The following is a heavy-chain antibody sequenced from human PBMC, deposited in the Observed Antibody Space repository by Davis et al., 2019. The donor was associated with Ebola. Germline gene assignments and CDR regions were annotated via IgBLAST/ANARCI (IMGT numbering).Heavy chain of an antibody. CDR2: IYHSGGT. CDR1: GGSISSYY. Sequence: MPSETLSLTCTVSGGSISSYYWSWIRQPPGKGLECIRLIYHSGGTHYNPSLKSRVTISVDTSKNHFSLKLSSVTAADTAVYCCAGQGEWLRFPYYYYGVDVWVKGTTATVSS. J-gene: IGHJ6*04. V-gene: IGHV4-59*08. CDR3: AGQGEWLRFPYYYYGVDV. D-gene: IGHD3-3*01.